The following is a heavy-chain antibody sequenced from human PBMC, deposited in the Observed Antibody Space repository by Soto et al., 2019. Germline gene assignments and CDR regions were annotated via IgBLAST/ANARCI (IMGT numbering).Heavy chain of an antibody. Sequence: SETLSLTCAVSGGSITSNWWSWVRQPPGKGLEWIGEVYHSGSTNYNPSLESRVAISVDKSKNQFFLKLSSVTAADAAVYYCARGPDHSKVGYWGQGTLVTVSS. D-gene: IGHD4-4*01. CDR1: GGSITSNW. CDR3: ARGPDHSKVGY. J-gene: IGHJ4*02. V-gene: IGHV4-4*02. CDR2: VYHSGST.